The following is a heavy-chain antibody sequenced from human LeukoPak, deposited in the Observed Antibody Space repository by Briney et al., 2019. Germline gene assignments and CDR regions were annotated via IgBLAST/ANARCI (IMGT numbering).Heavy chain of an antibody. CDR1: GGSFSGYY. V-gene: IGHV4-34*01. CDR2: INHSGST. CDR3: ARGKKSGAIPYYYYMDV. D-gene: IGHD7-27*01. J-gene: IGHJ6*03. Sequence: SETLSLTCAVYGGSFSGYYWSWIRQPPGKGLEWIGEINHSGSTNYNPSLKSRVTISVDTSKNQFSLKLSSVTAADTAVYYRARGKKSGAIPYYYYMDVWGKGTTVTVSS.